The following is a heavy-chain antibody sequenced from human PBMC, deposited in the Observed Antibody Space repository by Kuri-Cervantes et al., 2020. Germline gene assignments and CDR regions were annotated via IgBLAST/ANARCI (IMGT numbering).Heavy chain of an antibody. CDR1: GGSINNHY. V-gene: IGHV4-59*11. D-gene: IGHD1-26*01. CDR3: ARAGIVGATGEFDY. CDR2: IYYTGST. J-gene: IGHJ4*02. Sequence: ESLKISCTVSGGSINNHYWSWIRQPPGKGLEWIGYIYYTGSTGYNPSLKSRVSMSVDTSRNQFSLKLSSVTAADTAVYYCARAGIVGATGEFDYWGQGTLVTVSS.